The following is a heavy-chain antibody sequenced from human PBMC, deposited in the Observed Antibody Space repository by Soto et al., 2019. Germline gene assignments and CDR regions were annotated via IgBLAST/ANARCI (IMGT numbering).Heavy chain of an antibody. V-gene: IGHV3-9*01. Sequence: SLRLSCAASGFTFDDYAMHWVRQAPGKGLEWVSGISWNSGSIGYADSVKGRFTISRDNAKNSLYLQMNSLRAEDTALYYCAKSDGGYDYVYYYDGKDVWSQGTTVTVSS. J-gene: IGHJ6*02. CDR2: ISWNSGSI. D-gene: IGHD5-12*01. CDR1: GFTFDDYA. CDR3: AKSDGGYDYVYYYDGKDV.